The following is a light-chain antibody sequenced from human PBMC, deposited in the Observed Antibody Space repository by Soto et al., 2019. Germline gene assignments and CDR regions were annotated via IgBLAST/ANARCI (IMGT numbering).Light chain of an antibody. Sequence: IVMTQSPATLSVSPGERSTLSCSASQNVSNNLAWYQQKPGQAPRLLIYGASTRATGIPARFSGSGSGTEFTLTISSLPSEDFAVYYCQQYDNWPPWTFGQGTKVDI. V-gene: IGKV3-15*01. CDR3: QQYDNWPPWT. CDR2: GAS. CDR1: QNVSNN. J-gene: IGKJ1*01.